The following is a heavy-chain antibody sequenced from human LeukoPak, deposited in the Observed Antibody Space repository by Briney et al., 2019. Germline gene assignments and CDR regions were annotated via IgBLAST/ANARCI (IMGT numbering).Heavy chain of an antibody. Sequence: SVSVSCKASGGTFSSYAISWVRQAPGQGLEWMGGIIPIFGTANYAQKFQGRVTITADESTSTAYMELSSLRSEDTAVYYCARDHFGVGYNWFDPWGQGTLVTVSS. J-gene: IGHJ5*02. V-gene: IGHV1-69*01. D-gene: IGHD2-15*01. CDR2: IIPIFGTA. CDR1: GGTFSSYA. CDR3: ARDHFGVGYNWFDP.